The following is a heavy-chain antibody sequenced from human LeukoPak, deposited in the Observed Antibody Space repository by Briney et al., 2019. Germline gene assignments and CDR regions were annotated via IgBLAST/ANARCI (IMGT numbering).Heavy chain of an antibody. V-gene: IGHV3-66*01. CDR1: GFTVSSNY. J-gene: IGHJ4*02. Sequence: GGSLRLSCAASGFTVSSNYMSWVRQAPGKGLEWVSVIYSGGSTYYADSVKGRFTLSRDNSKNTLYLQMNSLRAEDTAVYYCARVHRTGATSFDYWGQGTLVTVSS. CDR3: ARVHRTGATSFDY. D-gene: IGHD1-7*01. CDR2: IYSGGST.